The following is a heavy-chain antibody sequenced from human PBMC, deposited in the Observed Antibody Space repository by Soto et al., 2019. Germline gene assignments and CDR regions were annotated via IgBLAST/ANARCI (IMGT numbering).Heavy chain of an antibody. CDR1: GGSISSYY. D-gene: IGHD3-22*01. CDR3: ARADEYYYDSSGYFRNKWSPPNAFDI. CDR2: IYYSGST. V-gene: IGHV4-59*01. J-gene: IGHJ3*02. Sequence: SETLSLTCTVSGGSISSYYWSWIRQPPGKGLEWIGYIYYSGSTNYNPSLKSRVTIPVDTSKNQFSLKLSSVTAADTAVYYCARADEYYYDSSGYFRNKWSPPNAFDIWGQGTMVTVSS.